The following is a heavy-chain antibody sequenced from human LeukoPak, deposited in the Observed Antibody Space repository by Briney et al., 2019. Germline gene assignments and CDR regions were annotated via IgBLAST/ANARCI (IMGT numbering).Heavy chain of an antibody. CDR3: AKTDNSDYSYYFDY. J-gene: IGHJ4*02. CDR1: GFTFSSYG. V-gene: IGHV3-30*02. CDR2: IRYDGSNK. Sequence: GGSLRLSCAASGFTFSSYGMNWVRQAPGKGLEWVAFIRYDGSNKYYADSVKGRFTISRDNSKNTLYLQMNSLRADGTAVYYCAKTDNSDYSYYFDYWGQGTLVTVSS. D-gene: IGHD3-22*01.